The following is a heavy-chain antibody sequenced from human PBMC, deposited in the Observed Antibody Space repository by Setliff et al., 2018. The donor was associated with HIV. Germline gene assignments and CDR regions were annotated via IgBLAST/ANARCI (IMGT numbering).Heavy chain of an antibody. J-gene: IGHJ4*02. CDR3: AKGPTPYHDSSGYLSYFDY. V-gene: IGHV3-30*02. CDR2: IRYDGSNK. D-gene: IGHD3-22*01. Sequence: GGSLRLSCAASGFTFRSYGMHWVRQAPGKGLEWVTFIRYDGSNKYYVDSVKGRFTISRDNSKNTLYLQMNSPRAEDTAVYYCAKGPTPYHDSSGYLSYFDYWGQGTLVTVS. CDR1: GFTFRSYG.